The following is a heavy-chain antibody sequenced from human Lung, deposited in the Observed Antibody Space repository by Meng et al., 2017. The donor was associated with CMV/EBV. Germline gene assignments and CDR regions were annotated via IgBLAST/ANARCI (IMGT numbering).Heavy chain of an antibody. V-gene: IGHV3-30*02. CDR1: GFTFSSYA. CDR2: IRYDGSNK. J-gene: IGHJ6*02. D-gene: IGHD2-2*02. CDR3: ASQDIVVVPAAIRNYYYYGMDV. Sequence: SCAASGFTFSSYAMHWVRQAPGKGLEWVAFIRYDGSNKYYADSVKGRFTISRDNSKNTLYLQMNSLRAEDTAVYYCASQDIVVVPAAIRNYYYYGMDVWXQGTXVNGAS.